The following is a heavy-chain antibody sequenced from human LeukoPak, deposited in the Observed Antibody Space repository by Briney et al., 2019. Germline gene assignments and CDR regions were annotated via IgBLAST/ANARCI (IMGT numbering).Heavy chain of an antibody. CDR3: ARHYCTGGPCYLDY. V-gene: IGHV4-39*01. D-gene: IGHD2-8*02. CDR2: IYYSGST. J-gene: IGHJ4*02. Sequence: SETLSLACTVSGGPISTTNYYWGWIRQPPGKGLEWIASIYYSGSTYYNPSLKSRVTTSVDTSKNQFSLRLSSVTAADTSVYYCARHYCTGGPCYLDYWGRGTLVTVSS. CDR1: GGPISTTNYY.